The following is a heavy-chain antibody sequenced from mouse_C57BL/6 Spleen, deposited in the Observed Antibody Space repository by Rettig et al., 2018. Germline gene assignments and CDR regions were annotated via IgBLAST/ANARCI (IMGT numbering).Heavy chain of an antibody. V-gene: IGHV1-12*01. CDR3: ARRDSNYLDY. D-gene: IGHD2-5*01. J-gene: IGHJ2*01. CDR2: IYPGNGDT. Sequence: PRQGLEWIGAIYPGNGDTSYNQKFKGKATLTVDKSSSTAYMQLSSLTSEDSAVYFCARRDSNYLDYWGQGTTLTVSS.